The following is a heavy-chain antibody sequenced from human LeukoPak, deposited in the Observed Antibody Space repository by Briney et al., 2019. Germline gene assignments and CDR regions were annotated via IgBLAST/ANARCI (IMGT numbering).Heavy chain of an antibody. Sequence: GGSLRLSCAASGFSFSTYSMNWVRQAPGKGLEWVSSISSRSDYIYYADSVKGRFTISRDHAKNSLYLQMNSLRAEDTAVYYCARQTTVLVWGQGTLVTVSS. J-gene: IGHJ4*02. CDR1: GFSFSTYS. V-gene: IGHV3-21*01. CDR3: ARQTTVLV. D-gene: IGHD4/OR15-4a*01. CDR2: ISSRSDYI.